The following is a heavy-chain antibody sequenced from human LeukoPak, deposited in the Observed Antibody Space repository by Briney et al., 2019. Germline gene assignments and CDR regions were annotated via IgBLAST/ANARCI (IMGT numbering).Heavy chain of an antibody. CDR2: IYTGGTK. CDR1: GFSVSNNY. Sequence: GVLRLSCVVSGFSVSNNYMSWVRQAPGKGLEWVSIIYTGGTKYYAGSVKGRFIISRDTSKNTMYLQMNSLRAEDTAVYYCARDQAGARPYWYFDPWGRSTLVTVSS. J-gene: IGHJ2*01. D-gene: IGHD6-13*01. V-gene: IGHV3-53*01. CDR3: ARDQAGARPYWYFDP.